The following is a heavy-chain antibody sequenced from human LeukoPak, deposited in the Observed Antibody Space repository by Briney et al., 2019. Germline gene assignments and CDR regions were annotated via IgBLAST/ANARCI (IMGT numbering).Heavy chain of an antibody. J-gene: IGHJ4*02. D-gene: IGHD1-26*01. CDR3: ARSAVGTSCCTAVDY. CDR1: GFTFSTEA. Sequence: GGSLRLSCAASGFTFSTEAMTWVRQAPGKGLEWVSGISTSGDRTYYADSVKGRFTISRDNPKNRLYLQMNSLRAEDTAEYYCARSAVGTSCCTAVDYWGQGTLVTVSS. V-gene: IGHV3-23*01. CDR2: ISTSGDRT.